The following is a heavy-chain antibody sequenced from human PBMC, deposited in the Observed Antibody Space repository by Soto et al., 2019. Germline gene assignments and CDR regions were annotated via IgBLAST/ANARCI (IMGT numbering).Heavy chain of an antibody. CDR1: GGSFSGYY. Sequence: QVQLQQWGAGLLKPSETLSLTCAVYGGSFSGYYWSWIRQPPGKGLEWIGEINHSGSTNYNPSLKSRVTISVDTSKNQFSLKLSSVTAADTAVYYCARGRMRVLGYCSGGSCRNWFDPWGQGTLVTVSS. CDR2: INHSGST. CDR3: ARGRMRVLGYCSGGSCRNWFDP. V-gene: IGHV4-34*01. J-gene: IGHJ5*02. D-gene: IGHD2-15*01.